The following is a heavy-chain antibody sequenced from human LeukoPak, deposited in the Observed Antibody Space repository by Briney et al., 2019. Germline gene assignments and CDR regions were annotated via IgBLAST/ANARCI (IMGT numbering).Heavy chain of an antibody. V-gene: IGHV4-4*07. CDR1: GGSISSYY. J-gene: IGHJ5*02. Sequence: SETLSLTCTVSGGSISSYYWSWIRQPAGEGLEWIGRISSSGSTNYAPSLRSRVTMSVDTSTKQFSRKLTAVTAADTAVYYGATDISWLDPWGRGTLVTVSS. CDR2: ISSSGST. CDR3: ATDISWLDP.